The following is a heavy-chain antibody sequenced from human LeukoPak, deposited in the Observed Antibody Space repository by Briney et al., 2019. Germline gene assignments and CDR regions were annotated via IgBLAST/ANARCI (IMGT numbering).Heavy chain of an antibody. CDR3: ARGLRVTTWRVDY. CDR1: GFTFSSYR. CDR2: ISSSSSYI. V-gene: IGHV3-21*01. Sequence: GGSLRLSCAASGFTFSSYRMNWVRQAPGKGLEWVSSISSSSSYIYYADSVKGRFTISRDNAKNSLYLQMNSLRAEDTAVYYCARGLRVTTWRVDYWGQGTLVTVSS. J-gene: IGHJ4*02. D-gene: IGHD4-17*01.